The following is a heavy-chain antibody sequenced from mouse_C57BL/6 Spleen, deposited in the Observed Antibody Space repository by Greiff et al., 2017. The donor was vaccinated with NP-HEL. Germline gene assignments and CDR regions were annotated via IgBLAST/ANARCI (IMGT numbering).Heavy chain of an antibody. V-gene: IGHV5-4*01. CDR2: ISDGGSYT. CDR1: GFTFSSYA. J-gene: IGHJ4*01. D-gene: IGHD2-3*01. CDR3: ARDIDGYYVYYYAMDY. Sequence: EVHLVESGGGLVKPGGSLKLSCAASGFTFSSYAMSWVRQTPEKRLEWVATISDGGSYTYYPDNVKGRFTISRDNAKNNLYLQMSHLKSEDTAMYYCARDIDGYYVYYYAMDYWGQGTSVTVSS.